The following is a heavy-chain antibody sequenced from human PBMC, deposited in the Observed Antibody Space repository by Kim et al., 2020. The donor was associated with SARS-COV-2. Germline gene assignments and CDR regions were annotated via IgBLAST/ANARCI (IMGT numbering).Heavy chain of an antibody. D-gene: IGHD5-12*01. CDR3: ASSGYAYFGDY. CDR1: GGSISSYY. CDR2: IYDSGST. V-gene: IGHV4-59*08. J-gene: IGHJ4*02. Sequence: SETLSLTCTVSGGSISSYYWSWIRQPPGKGLEWIGYIYDSGSTNYNPSLKRRVTISVDTSKNKFTLKLSSVTAADTAVYYCASSGYAYFGDYWGQGTLVT.